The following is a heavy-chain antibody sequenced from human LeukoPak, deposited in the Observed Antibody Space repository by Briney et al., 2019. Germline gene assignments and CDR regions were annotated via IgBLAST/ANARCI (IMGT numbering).Heavy chain of an antibody. V-gene: IGHV4-39*02. CDR1: GGSISSSSYY. J-gene: IGHJ4*02. Sequence: PSETLSLTCTVSGGSISSSSYYWGWIRQPPGKGLEWIGSIYYSGSTYYNPSLKSRVTISVDTSKNQFSLKLSSVTAADTAVYYCARDSGVIEGMFDYWGQGTLVTVSS. CDR3: ARDSGVIEGMFDY. D-gene: IGHD3-22*01. CDR2: IYYSGST.